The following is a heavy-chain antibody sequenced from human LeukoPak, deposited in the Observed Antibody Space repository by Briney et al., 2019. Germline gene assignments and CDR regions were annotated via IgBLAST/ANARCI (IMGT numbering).Heavy chain of an antibody. CDR2: IDPSDSYT. J-gene: IGHJ4*02. V-gene: IGHV5-10-1*01. Sequence: GGALKISCKGSGYRFTSYWIRWGRPMPGKGVGGMGRIDPSDSYTNYSPSFQGHVTISADKSISTAYLQWSSLKASDTAMYYCARPDFYGDYEGYWGQGTLVTVSS. CDR1: GYRFTSYW. D-gene: IGHD4-17*01. CDR3: ARPDFYGDYEGY.